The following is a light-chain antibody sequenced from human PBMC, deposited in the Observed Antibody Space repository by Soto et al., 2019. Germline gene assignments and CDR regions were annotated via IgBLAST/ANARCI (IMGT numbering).Light chain of an antibody. CDR2: DAS. Sequence: EIVLTQSPATLSLSPGERATLSCRASQSVSSYLAWYQQKPGQAPRLLIYDASSRATGIPDRISGSGSGTDFTLTISRLEPEDFGVYYCQQYHNSILMFGQGTKVDIK. J-gene: IGKJ1*01. CDR1: QSVSSY. CDR3: QQYHNSILM. V-gene: IGKV3-20*01.